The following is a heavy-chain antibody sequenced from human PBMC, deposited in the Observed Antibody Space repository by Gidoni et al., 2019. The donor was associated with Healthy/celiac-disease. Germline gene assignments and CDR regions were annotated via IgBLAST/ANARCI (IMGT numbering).Heavy chain of an antibody. V-gene: IGHV4-59*01. CDR3: ARRDGYEWAFDI. Sequence: QVQLQESGPGLVKPSETLSLTCTVPGGSISSYYWSWIRQPPGKGLEWIGYIYYSGSTNYNPSLKSRVTISVDTSKNQFSLKLSSVTAADTAVYYCARRDGYEWAFDIWGQGTMVTVSS. CDR2: IYYSGST. D-gene: IGHD5-12*01. J-gene: IGHJ3*02. CDR1: GGSISSYY.